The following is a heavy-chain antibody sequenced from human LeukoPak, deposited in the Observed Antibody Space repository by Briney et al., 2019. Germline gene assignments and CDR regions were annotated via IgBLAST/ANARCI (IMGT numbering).Heavy chain of an antibody. CDR2: IYYSGST. J-gene: IGHJ5*02. CDR1: GGSISSSSYY. Sequence: SETLSLTCTVSGGSISSSSYYWGWIRQPPGKGLEWIGSIYYSGSTYYNPSLKSRVTMSVDTSKNQFSLKLSSVTAADTAVYYCARGRITMKVSPGFDPWGQGTLVTVSS. V-gene: IGHV4-39*07. CDR3: ARGRITMKVSPGFDP. D-gene: IGHD3-22*01.